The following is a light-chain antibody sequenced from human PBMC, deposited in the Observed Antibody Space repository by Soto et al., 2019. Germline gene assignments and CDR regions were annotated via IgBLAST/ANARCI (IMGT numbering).Light chain of an antibody. V-gene: IGKV3-15*01. CDR1: QITSTD. CDR3: QQYNPCPTST. J-gene: IGKJ5*01. Sequence: EILMTQAPFTLSLSPGERATITCRARQITSTDLAWYQQKPGQAPRLLIYDASTRATGIPARCSGSGSGRELTLTISSLQSEDFAIYYYQQYNPCPTSTFGPGTRLDI. CDR2: DAS.